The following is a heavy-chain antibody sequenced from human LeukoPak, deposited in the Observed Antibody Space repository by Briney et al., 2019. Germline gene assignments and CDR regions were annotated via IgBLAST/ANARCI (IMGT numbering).Heavy chain of an antibody. CDR3: ALGLVTDY. D-gene: IGHD3-9*01. CDR1: GFTFSSYS. Sequence: GGSLRLSCAASGFTFSSYSMNWVRQAPGKGLEWVSSISSSSSYIHYADSVKGRFTISRDNAKNSLYLQMNSLRAEDTAVYYCALGLVTDYWGQGTLVTVSS. CDR2: ISSSSSYI. V-gene: IGHV3-21*01. J-gene: IGHJ4*02.